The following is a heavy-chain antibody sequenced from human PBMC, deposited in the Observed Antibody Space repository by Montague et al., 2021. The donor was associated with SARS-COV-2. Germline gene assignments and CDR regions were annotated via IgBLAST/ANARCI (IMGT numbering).Heavy chain of an antibody. D-gene: IGHD2-2*01. J-gene: IGHJ6*02. CDR2: ISHSGST. CDR1: GGSLSGYY. V-gene: IGHV4-34*01. CDR3: ARVPYRVLFVPRYYGMDV. Sequence: SETLSLTCAVYGGSLSGYYWSWIRQPPGEGLEWIAEISHSGSTSYNPPLKSRVTISVDTSKNQFSLKLSSATAADTAVYYCARVPYRVLFVPRYYGMDVWGQGTTVTVSS.